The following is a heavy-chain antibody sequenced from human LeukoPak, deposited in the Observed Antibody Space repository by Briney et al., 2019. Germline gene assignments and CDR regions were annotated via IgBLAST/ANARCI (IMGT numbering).Heavy chain of an antibody. CDR2: ISGSGGST. CDR3: AKFPNLGELLVDY. CDR1: GFTPSSYA. J-gene: IGHJ4*02. Sequence: PGGSLRLSCAASGFTPSSYAMSLVRQAAGKGLEWVSAISGSGGSTYYADSVKGRFTISRDNSKNTLYLQMNSLRAEDTAVYYCAKFPNLGELLVDYWGQGTLVTVSS. V-gene: IGHV3-23*01. D-gene: IGHD1-26*01.